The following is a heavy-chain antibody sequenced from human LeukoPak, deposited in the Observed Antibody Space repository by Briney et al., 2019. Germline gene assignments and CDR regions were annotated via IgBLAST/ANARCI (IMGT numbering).Heavy chain of an antibody. Sequence: SETLSLTCTVSGGSISSYYWSWIRQPPGKGLEWIGYIYYSGSTNYNPSLKSRVTISVDTSKNQFSLKLSSVTAADTAVYYCARSSGQQLVGGATSGYFFDYWGQGTLVTVSS. D-gene: IGHD6-13*01. J-gene: IGHJ4*02. CDR1: GGSISSYY. CDR3: ARSSGQQLVGGATSGYFFDY. CDR2: IYYSGST. V-gene: IGHV4-59*01.